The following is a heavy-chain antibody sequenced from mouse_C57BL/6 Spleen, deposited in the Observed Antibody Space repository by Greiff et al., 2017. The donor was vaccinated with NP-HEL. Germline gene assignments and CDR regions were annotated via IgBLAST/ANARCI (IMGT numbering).Heavy chain of an antibody. CDR2: ISDGGSYT. D-gene: IGHD2-2*01. CDR3: ARDQRVTTDYYAMDY. J-gene: IGHJ4*01. CDR1: GFTFSSYA. Sequence: EVKLMESGGGLVKPGGSLKLSCAASGFTFSSYAMSWVRQTPEKRLEWVATISDGGSYTYYPDNVKGRFTISRDNAKNNLYLQMSHLKSEDTAMYYCARDQRVTTDYYAMDYWGQGTSVTVSS. V-gene: IGHV5-4*01.